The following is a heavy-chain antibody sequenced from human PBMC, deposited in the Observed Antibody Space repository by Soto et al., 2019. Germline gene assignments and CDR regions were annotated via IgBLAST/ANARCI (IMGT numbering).Heavy chain of an antibody. CDR2: IYDSGTT. V-gene: IGHV4-59*01. Sequence: QVQLQESGPGLVKPSETLSLTCSVAGGSLGSYYWGWIRQSPGKGLEWIAYIYDSGTTIYNPSLKSRATISVDTSKYQFALNLTSVTAADTAVYYCARGAMFWFDPWGQGTLVSVSS. CDR3: ARGAMFWFDP. J-gene: IGHJ5*02. D-gene: IGHD3-10*02. CDR1: GGSLGSYY.